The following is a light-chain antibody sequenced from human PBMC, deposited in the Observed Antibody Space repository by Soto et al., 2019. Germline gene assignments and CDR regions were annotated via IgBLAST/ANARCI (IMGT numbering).Light chain of an antibody. CDR1: SSDFGDHKS. V-gene: IGLV2-14*01. J-gene: IGLJ2*01. CDR2: EVN. Sequence: QYALTQAASVYGSPGQSITISCTGASSDFGDHKSVSWYQHHPGKAPKLIIYEVNYRPSGVSSRFSGSRSGNTASLTISGLQAEDEAHYYCSSSTDTSILFGGGTQLTVL. CDR3: SSSTDTSIL.